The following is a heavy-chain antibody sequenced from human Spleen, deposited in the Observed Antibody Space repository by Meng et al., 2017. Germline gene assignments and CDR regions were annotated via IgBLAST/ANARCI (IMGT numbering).Heavy chain of an antibody. V-gene: IGHV4-34*01. D-gene: IGHD5-18*01. CDR1: GGSFSGYY. CDR2: INHSGST. Sequence: SETLSLTCAVYGGSFSGYYWSWIRQPPGKGLEWIGEINHSGSTKYNPSLKSRVTIAVDTSKTQFSLKLGAVTAAETDVYYGARLRDTAMGKLRYYYGMDVWGQGTRVTVSS. J-gene: IGHJ6*01. CDR3: ARLRDTAMGKLRYYYGMDV.